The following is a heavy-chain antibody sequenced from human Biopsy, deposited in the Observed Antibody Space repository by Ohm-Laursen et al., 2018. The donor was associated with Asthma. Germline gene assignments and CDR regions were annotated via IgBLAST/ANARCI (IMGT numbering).Heavy chain of an antibody. Sequence: PGTLSLTCVVSGGSISSSNWWSWVRQPPGKGLEWIGEIYHSGSTNYNPPLKSRVTISVDKSKNQFSLKLRSVTAADTAVYYCAKLRITMVQGVIINVEYYYGMDVWGQGTTVTVSS. D-gene: IGHD3-10*01. J-gene: IGHJ6*02. CDR1: GGSISSSNW. CDR2: IYHSGST. CDR3: AKLRITMVQGVIINVEYYYGMDV. V-gene: IGHV4-4*03.